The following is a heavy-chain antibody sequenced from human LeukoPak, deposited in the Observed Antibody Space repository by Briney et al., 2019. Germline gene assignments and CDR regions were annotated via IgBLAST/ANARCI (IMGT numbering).Heavy chain of an antibody. CDR2: ISGSGGST. V-gene: IGHV3-23*01. CDR1: GFTFSSYG. Sequence: PGGSLRLSCAASGFTFSSYGMSWVRQAQGKGLEWVSAISGSGGSTYYADSVKGRFTISRDNSKNTLYLQMNSLRAEDTAVYYCAKTPQRTYSSSWYYFDYWGQGTLVTVSS. D-gene: IGHD6-13*01. CDR3: AKTPQRTYSSSWYYFDY. J-gene: IGHJ4*02.